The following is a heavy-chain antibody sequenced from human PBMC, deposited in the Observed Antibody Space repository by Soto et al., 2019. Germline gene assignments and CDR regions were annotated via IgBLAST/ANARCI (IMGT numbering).Heavy chain of an antibody. D-gene: IGHD3-3*01. CDR2: IYYSGST. J-gene: IGHJ6*02. V-gene: IGHV4-30-4*01. CDR1: GGSISRGDYY. CDR3: ASCITIFYGMDV. Sequence: SETLSLTCTVSGGSISRGDYYWSWIRQPPGKGLEWIGYIYYSGSTYYNPSLKSRVTISVDTSKNQFSLKLSSVTAADTAVYYCASCITIFYGMDVWGQGTTVTVSS.